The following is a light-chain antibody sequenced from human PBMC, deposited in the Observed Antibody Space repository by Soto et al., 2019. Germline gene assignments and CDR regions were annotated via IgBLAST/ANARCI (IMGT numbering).Light chain of an antibody. CDR3: QQYGSSLPFT. V-gene: IGKV3-20*01. Sequence: EIVLTQSPGTLSLSPGERATLSCRASQSVSNNYLAWYQQKPGQAPRLLIYGASSRATGIPDRFSGSGSGTDFTLSISRLEPEDFAVFYCQQYGSSLPFTFGGGTKVEIK. J-gene: IGKJ4*01. CDR2: GAS. CDR1: QSVSNNY.